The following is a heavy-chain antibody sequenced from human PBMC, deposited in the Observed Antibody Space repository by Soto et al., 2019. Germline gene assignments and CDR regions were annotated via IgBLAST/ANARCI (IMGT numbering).Heavy chain of an antibody. V-gene: IGHV4-39*01. Sequence: QLQLQESGPGLVKPSETLSLTCTVSGGSISSSSYYWGWIRQPPGKGLEWIGSIYYSGSTYYNPSLKSRVTIFVDTSKNQFSLKLSSVTAADTAVYYCASEGDGYYGDHTFDYWGQGTLVTVSS. CDR2: IYYSGST. J-gene: IGHJ4*02. D-gene: IGHD4-17*01. CDR1: GGSISSSSYY. CDR3: ASEGDGYYGDHTFDY.